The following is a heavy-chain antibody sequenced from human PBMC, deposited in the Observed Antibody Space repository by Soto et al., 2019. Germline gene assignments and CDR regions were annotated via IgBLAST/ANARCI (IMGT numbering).Heavy chain of an antibody. D-gene: IGHD1-26*01. V-gene: IGHV1-69*08. J-gene: IGHJ6*02. CDR3: ARGGVGAAGGMDV. Sequence: QVQLVQSGAEVKKPGSSVKVSCKSSTYTFTIYTVTWVRQAPGQGLEWMGRIIPIFTQTNYAQKFQDRVTITADKSASTVYMELSGLGYEDTAVYYCARGGVGAAGGMDVWGQGTTVTVSS. CDR1: TYTFTIYT. CDR2: IIPIFTQT.